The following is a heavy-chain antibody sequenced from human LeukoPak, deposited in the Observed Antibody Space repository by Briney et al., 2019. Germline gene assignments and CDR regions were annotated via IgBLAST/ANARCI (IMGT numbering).Heavy chain of an antibody. J-gene: IGHJ6*02. CDR1: GGSFSGYY. D-gene: IGHD3-10*01. Sequence: SETLSLTCAVYGGSFSGYYWSWIRQPPGKGLEWIGEINHSGSINYNPSLKSRVTISVDTSKNQFSLKLSSVTAADTAVYYCASSGGSGSYEGMDVWGQGTTVTVSS. CDR3: ASSGGSGSYEGMDV. CDR2: INHSGSI. V-gene: IGHV4-34*01.